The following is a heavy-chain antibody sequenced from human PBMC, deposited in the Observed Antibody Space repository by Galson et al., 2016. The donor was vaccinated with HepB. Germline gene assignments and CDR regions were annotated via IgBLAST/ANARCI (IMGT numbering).Heavy chain of an antibody. CDR1: GASISSGGYY. Sequence: TLSLTCNVSGASISSGGYYWSWIRQHPGKGLEWIGFIYYSGTTNYNPSLKSRLTISLDTSKNQFSLKLRSVTAADTAVYYCTTAPSAAHLGYWGQGTLVTVSS. J-gene: IGHJ4*02. V-gene: IGHV4-31*03. CDR3: TTAPSAAHLGY. D-gene: IGHD3-3*02. CDR2: IYYSGTT.